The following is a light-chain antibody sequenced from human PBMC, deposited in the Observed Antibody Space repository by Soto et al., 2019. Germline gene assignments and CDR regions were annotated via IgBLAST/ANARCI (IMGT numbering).Light chain of an antibody. CDR3: QHRYSWPLT. V-gene: IGKV3-11*01. CDR2: DAS. CDR1: QSVGMY. J-gene: IGKJ4*01. Sequence: EVVLTQSPATLSLSPGEGATLSCRASQSVGMYLAWYQHKPGQAPRLLIYDASNRATGIPARFSGSGSGTDFTLTISSLEPEDFAVYYCQHRYSWPLTFGGGTRVEIK.